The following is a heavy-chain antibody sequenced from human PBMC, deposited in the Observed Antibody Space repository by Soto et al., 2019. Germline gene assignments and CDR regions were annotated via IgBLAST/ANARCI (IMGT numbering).Heavy chain of an antibody. D-gene: IGHD6-13*01. Sequence: GASVKVSCKASGYTFTSYGISWVRQAPGQGLEWMGWISAYNSNTNYAQKLQGRVTMTTDTSTSTAYMELRSLISDDTAVYYCARSKQQLGQVDYWGQGTLVTVSS. CDR3: ARSKQQLGQVDY. V-gene: IGHV1-18*01. CDR1: GYTFTSYG. CDR2: ISAYNSNT. J-gene: IGHJ4*02.